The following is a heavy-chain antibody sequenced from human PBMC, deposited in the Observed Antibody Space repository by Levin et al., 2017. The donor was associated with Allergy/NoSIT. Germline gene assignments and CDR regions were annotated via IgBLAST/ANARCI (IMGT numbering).Heavy chain of an antibody. Sequence: ASVKVSCKTSGYPFVSYYIHWVRQAPGQGLEWMGIVNPSADTPRYAQKYEGRVYMTRDTSTRTVYMELRNLRFEDTAIYYCARARGVGDNYGDNVAMDVWGQGATVTVSS. CDR2: VNPSADTP. D-gene: IGHD4-17*01. CDR3: ARARGVGDNYGDNVAMDV. J-gene: IGHJ6*02. V-gene: IGHV1-46*01. CDR1: GYPFVSYY.